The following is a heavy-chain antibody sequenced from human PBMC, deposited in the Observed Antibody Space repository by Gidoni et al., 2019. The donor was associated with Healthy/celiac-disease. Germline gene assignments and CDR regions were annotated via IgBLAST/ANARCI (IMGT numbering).Heavy chain of an antibody. CDR3: ARGEVYYYDSSGYYYLY. V-gene: IGHV1-69*06. Sequence: QVQLVPSGAEVKTPGSSVKVSCKASGGPFSSHAISWVRQAPGQGLEWMGGIIPIFGTANYAQKFQGRVTITADKSTSTAYMELSSLRSEDTAVYYCARGEVYYYDSSGYYYLYWGQGTLVTVSS. CDR2: IIPIFGTA. CDR1: GGPFSSHA. J-gene: IGHJ4*02. D-gene: IGHD3-22*01.